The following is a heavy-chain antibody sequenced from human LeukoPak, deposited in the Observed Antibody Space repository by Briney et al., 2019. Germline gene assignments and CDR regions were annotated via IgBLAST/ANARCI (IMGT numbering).Heavy chain of an antibody. CDR2: IIPILGIA. V-gene: IGHV1-69*04. Sequence: SVKVSCKASGGTFSSYAISWVRQAPGQGLEWMGRIIPILGIANYAQKFQGRVTITADKSTSTAYMELSSLRSEDTAVYYCAGLRGSSGYYYGTWGQGTLVTVSS. J-gene: IGHJ5*02. CDR3: AGLRGSSGYYYGT. D-gene: IGHD3-22*01. CDR1: GGTFSSYA.